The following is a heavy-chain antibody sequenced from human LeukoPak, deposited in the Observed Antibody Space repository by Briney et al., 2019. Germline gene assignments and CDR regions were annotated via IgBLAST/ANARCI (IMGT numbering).Heavy chain of an antibody. Sequence: ASVKVSCKTSGYSSTTYGLSWVRQAPGQGLEWMGWTYNTYTHYAETFRDRLTMTTDTSTSTSYLELRSLRSDDTAVCARALAQGGSFDLYYFDSWGQGSLVTVSS. CDR1: GYSSTTYG. V-gene: IGHV1-18*01. CDR2: TYNTYT. D-gene: IGHD3-9*01. J-gene: IGHJ4*02. CDR3: ALAQGGSFDLYYFDS.